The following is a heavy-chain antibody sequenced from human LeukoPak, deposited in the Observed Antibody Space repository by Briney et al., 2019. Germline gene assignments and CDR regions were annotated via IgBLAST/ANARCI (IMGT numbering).Heavy chain of an antibody. V-gene: IGHV4-39*01. CDR1: GGSISSSSYY. D-gene: IGHD6-13*01. CDR3: ASNYSSSWYYFDY. J-gene: IGHJ4*02. CDR2: IYYSGST. Sequence: PSETLPLTCTVSGGSISSSSYYWGWIRQPPGKGLEWIGSIYYSGSTYYNPSLKSRVTISVDTSKNQFSLKLSSVTAADTAVYYCASNYSSSWYYFDYWGQGTLVTVSS.